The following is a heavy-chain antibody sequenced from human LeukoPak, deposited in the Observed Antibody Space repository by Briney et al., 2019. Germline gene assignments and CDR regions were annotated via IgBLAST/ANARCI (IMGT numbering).Heavy chain of an antibody. Sequence: SQTLSLTCTVSGGSISSGGYYWSWIRQPPGKGLEWIGYIYHSGSTYYNPSLKSRVTISVDRSKNQFSLKLSSVTAADTAVYYCARGMTTVPHYFDYWGQGTLVTVSS. V-gene: IGHV4-30-2*01. CDR3: ARGMTTVPHYFDY. CDR1: GGSISSGGYY. CDR2: IYHSGST. D-gene: IGHD4-11*01. J-gene: IGHJ4*02.